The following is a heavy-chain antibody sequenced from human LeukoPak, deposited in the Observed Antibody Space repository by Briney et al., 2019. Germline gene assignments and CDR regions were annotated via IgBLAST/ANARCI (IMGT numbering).Heavy chain of an antibody. D-gene: IGHD3-22*01. CDR1: GFIVSSNY. Sequence: GGSLRLPCAASGFIVSSNYMRWVRQAPGKGLEGVSVFYSGGSTYYADSVKGRFTISRDNSKNTLYLQMNSLRAEDTAVYYCARTPPGYYDSSGYAFDIWGQGTMVTVSS. CDR3: ARTPPGYYDSSGYAFDI. CDR2: FYSGGST. V-gene: IGHV3-53*01. J-gene: IGHJ3*02.